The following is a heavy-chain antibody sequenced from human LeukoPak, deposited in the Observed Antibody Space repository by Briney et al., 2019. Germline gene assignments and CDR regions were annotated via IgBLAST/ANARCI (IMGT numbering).Heavy chain of an antibody. J-gene: IGHJ4*02. V-gene: IGHV3-48*02. CDR1: GFAFSGYS. Sequence: GGSLRLSCATSGFAFSGYSMNWVRQAPGKWLEWVSYIRGSSSAVHYADSVKGRFTISRDNAKNSLYLQMNSLRDEDTAVYYCARDENWAFDYWGQGTLVTVSS. D-gene: IGHD7-27*01. CDR2: IRGSSSAV. CDR3: ARDENWAFDY.